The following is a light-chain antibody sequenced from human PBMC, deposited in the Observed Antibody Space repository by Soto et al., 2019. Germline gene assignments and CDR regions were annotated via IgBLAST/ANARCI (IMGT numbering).Light chain of an antibody. Sequence: EIVMTPSPATLSVSPGERATLSCRASQSVSRNLAWYQQKPGQAPRLLIYDASTRATGTPARFSGSGSGTKFTLSISSLQSEDFAVYYCQQYNNWPITFGQGTRLEIK. CDR3: QQYNNWPIT. J-gene: IGKJ5*01. CDR1: QSVSRN. V-gene: IGKV3D-15*01. CDR2: DAS.